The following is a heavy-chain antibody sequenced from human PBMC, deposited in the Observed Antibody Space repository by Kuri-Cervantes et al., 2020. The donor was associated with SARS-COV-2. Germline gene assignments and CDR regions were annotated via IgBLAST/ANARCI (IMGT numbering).Heavy chain of an antibody. D-gene: IGHD3-3*01. Sequence: SGPTLVKPTETLTLTCTVSGFSLSNARMGVSWIRQPPGKALEWLARIDWDDDKYYSTSLKTRLTISKDTSKNQVVLTMTNMDPVDTATYYCAHAVPGQYDFWSGYLTDYYYYMDVWGKGTTVTVSS. CDR1: GFSLSNARMG. J-gene: IGHJ6*03. V-gene: IGHV2-70*12. CDR2: IDWDDDK. CDR3: AHAVPGQYDFWSGYLTDYYYYMDV.